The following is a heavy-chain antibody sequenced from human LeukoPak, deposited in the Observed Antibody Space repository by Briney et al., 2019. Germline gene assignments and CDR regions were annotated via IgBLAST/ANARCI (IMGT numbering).Heavy chain of an antibody. Sequence: GGSLRLSCAASGFTFSSYWMSWVRQAPGKGLEWVANIKQDGSEKYYVDSVKGRFTISRDSAKNSLYLQMNSLRAEDTAVYYCARGLSEGPYYDILTGPRYLDYWGQGTLVTVSS. J-gene: IGHJ4*02. V-gene: IGHV3-7*03. CDR2: IKQDGSEK. D-gene: IGHD3-9*01. CDR3: ARGLSEGPYYDILTGPRYLDY. CDR1: GFTFSSYW.